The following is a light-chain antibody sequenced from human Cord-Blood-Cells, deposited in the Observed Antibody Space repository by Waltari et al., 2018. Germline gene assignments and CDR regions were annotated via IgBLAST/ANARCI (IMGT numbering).Light chain of an antibody. Sequence: DIQMTQSPSSLSASVGARVTITCRASQSISSYLNWYQHKPGKAPKLLISAASSLKSGVPSRFSGSGSGTDFTLTISSLQPEDFATYYCQQSYSTPLTFGGGTKVEIK. V-gene: IGKV1-39*01. CDR3: QQSYSTPLT. J-gene: IGKJ4*01. CDR2: AAS. CDR1: QSISSY.